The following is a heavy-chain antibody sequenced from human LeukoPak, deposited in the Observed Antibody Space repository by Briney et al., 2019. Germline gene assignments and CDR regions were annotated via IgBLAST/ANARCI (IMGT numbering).Heavy chain of an antibody. CDR3: AREGVYDSWDY. J-gene: IGHJ4*02. D-gene: IGHD3-3*01. Sequence: GGSLRLSCAASGFTFSSYEMNWVRQAPGKGLVWVSYISSSGSSIYYADSVKGRFTISRDNAKNSLYLQMNSLRAEDTAVYYCAREGVYDSWDYWGQGTLVTVSS. CDR1: GFTFSSYE. CDR2: ISSSGSSI. V-gene: IGHV3-48*03.